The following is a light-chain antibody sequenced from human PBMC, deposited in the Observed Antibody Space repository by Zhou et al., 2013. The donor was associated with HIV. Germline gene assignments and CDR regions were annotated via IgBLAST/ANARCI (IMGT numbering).Light chain of an antibody. CDR1: QGISSY. J-gene: IGKJ4*02. Sequence: DIQLTQSPSFLPASVGDRVTVTCRASQGISSYLAWYQLKPGKAPKLLVYQASTLESGVPSRFSGRASGAEFHLSIVSLQPDDFATYYCQDYGDSSKTFGRGTRVEMK. CDR2: QAS. CDR3: QDYGDSSKT. V-gene: IGKV1-9*01.